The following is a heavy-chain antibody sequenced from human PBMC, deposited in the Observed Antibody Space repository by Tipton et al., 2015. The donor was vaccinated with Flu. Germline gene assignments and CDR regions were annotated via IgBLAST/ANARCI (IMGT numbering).Heavy chain of an antibody. J-gene: IGHJ4*02. D-gene: IGHD5-24*01. Sequence: TLSLTCTVSGYSISSGFYWGWIRQPPGKGLEWIGNIYRSGSTFYNPSLKSRVTISVDTSRSQFSLKLSSVTAADTAVYYCARGDGYNFDYWGQGTLVTVSS. V-gene: IGHV4-38-2*02. CDR3: ARGDGYNFDY. CDR2: IYRSGST. CDR1: GYSISSGFY.